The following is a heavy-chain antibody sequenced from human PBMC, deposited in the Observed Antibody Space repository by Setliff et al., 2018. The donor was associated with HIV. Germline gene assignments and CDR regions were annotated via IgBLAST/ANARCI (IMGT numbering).Heavy chain of an antibody. CDR2: ISMNSNYI. D-gene: IGHD4-17*01. J-gene: IGHJ2*01. V-gene: IGHV3-21*01. CDR3: ARDPYPYADYGDWYLDL. Sequence: GGSLRLSCEASGFTFSSYTMNWVRQAPGKALKWVSSISMNSNYIYYADSVKGRFTISRDNAKNSLYLQMSGLRAEDTAVYYCARDPYPYADYGDWYLDLWGRGTLVTVSS. CDR1: GFTFSSYT.